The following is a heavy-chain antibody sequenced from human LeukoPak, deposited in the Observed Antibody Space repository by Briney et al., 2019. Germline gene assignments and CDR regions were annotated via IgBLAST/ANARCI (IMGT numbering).Heavy chain of an antibody. Sequence: PGGSLRLSCAASGFTFDDYGMSWVRQAPGKGLERVSSISSSSSYIYYADSVKGRFTISRDNAKNSLYLQMNSLRAEDTAVYYCAELGITMIGGVWGKGTTVTISS. CDR3: AELGITMIGGV. J-gene: IGHJ6*04. CDR2: ISSSSSYI. V-gene: IGHV3-21*01. D-gene: IGHD3-10*02. CDR1: GFTFDDYG.